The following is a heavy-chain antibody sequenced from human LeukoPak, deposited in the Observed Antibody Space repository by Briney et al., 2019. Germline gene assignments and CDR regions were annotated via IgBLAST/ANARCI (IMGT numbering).Heavy chain of an antibody. V-gene: IGHV3-23*01. J-gene: IGHJ4*02. Sequence: GGSLRLSCAASGFTFSSYAMSWVRQAPGKGLEWVSAISDSGVSTYYADSVRGRFTISRDNSKNTLYLQMNSLRVEDTAVYYCGEPLGYCGSPGCGGGQGPLVPVSS. D-gene: IGHD2-2*01. CDR2: ISDSGVST. CDR3: GEPLGYCGSPGCG. CDR1: GFTFSSYA.